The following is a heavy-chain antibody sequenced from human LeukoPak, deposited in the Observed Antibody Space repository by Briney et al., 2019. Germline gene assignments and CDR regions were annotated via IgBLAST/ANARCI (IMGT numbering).Heavy chain of an antibody. CDR2: ISSSSSYI. D-gene: IGHD3-22*01. Sequence: GGSLRLSCAASGFTFSSYSMTWVRQAPGKGLEWVSSISSSSSYIYYADSVKGRFTISRDNAKNSLYLQMNSLRAEDTAVYYCARDANDYYDSSGYYRYFDYWGQGTLVTVSS. V-gene: IGHV3-21*01. CDR1: GFTFSSYS. CDR3: ARDANDYYDSSGYYRYFDY. J-gene: IGHJ4*02.